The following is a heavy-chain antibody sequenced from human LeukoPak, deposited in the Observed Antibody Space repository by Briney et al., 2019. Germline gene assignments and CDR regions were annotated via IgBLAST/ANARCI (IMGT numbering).Heavy chain of an antibody. Sequence: ASVKVSCKASGYTFTSYYMHWVRQAPGQGLEWMGIINPSGGSTSYAQKFQGRVTMTRDMSTSTDYMELSSLRSEDTAVYYCARSSEYYGSGSYTFDYWGQGTLVTVSS. CDR1: GYTFTSYY. J-gene: IGHJ4*02. D-gene: IGHD3-10*01. CDR2: INPSGGST. CDR3: ARSSEYYGSGSYTFDY. V-gene: IGHV1-46*01.